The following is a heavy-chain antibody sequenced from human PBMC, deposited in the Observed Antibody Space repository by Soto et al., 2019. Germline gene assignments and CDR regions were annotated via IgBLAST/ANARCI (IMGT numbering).Heavy chain of an antibody. CDR3: AKISNGYPDY. Sequence: GASLKISCKASGYTFTSQWIGWVRQMPGKGMEWMGIIYPGDSDTRYSPSFQGQVTSSADKSISTAYLQWSSLKASDTAMYYCAKISNGYPDYWGQGTRVTVSS. CDR1: GYTFTSQW. V-gene: IGHV5-51*01. J-gene: IGHJ4*02. CDR2: IYPGDSDT. D-gene: IGHD5-18*01.